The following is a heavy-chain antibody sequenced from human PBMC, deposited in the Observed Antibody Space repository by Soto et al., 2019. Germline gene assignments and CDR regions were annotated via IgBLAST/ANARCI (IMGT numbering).Heavy chain of an antibody. CDR1: GFSLSTSGVG. CDR3: ARRRGYNWNNPAFDY. Sequence: EAGPTLVNPTQTLTLTCTFSGFSLSTSGVGVGWIRQPPGKAREWLGIIYWNDDKKYSPSLRSRLGITKDTFRNQVVLTMTNVDPLDTATYYCARRRGYNWNNPAFDYWGQGALVTGSS. D-gene: IGHD1-20*01. J-gene: IGHJ4*02. CDR2: IYWNDDK. V-gene: IGHV2-5*01.